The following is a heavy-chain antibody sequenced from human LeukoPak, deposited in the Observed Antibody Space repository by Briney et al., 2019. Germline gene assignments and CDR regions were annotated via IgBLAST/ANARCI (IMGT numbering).Heavy chain of an antibody. CDR3: ARGGYSSSWYNWFDP. V-gene: IGHV4-59*01. Sequence: SETLSLTCTVSGGSINNYYWNWIRQPPGKGLEWIGYIYYSGSASYNPSLKSRVTISVDTSKSQFSLKLSSVTAADTAVYYCARGGYSSSWYNWFDPWGQGTQVTVSS. CDR2: IYYSGSA. CDR1: GGSINNYY. J-gene: IGHJ5*02. D-gene: IGHD6-13*01.